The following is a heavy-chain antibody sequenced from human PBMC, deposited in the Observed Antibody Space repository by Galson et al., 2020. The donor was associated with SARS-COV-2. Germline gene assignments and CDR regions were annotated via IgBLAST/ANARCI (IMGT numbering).Heavy chain of an antibody. V-gene: IGHV3-20*01. D-gene: IGHD2-2*01. J-gene: IGHJ4*02. CDR1: GFTFDDYG. CDR2: INWNGGST. Sequence: GESLKISCAASGFTFDDYGMSWVRQAPGKGLEWVSGINWNGGSTGYADSVKGRFTISRDNAKNSLYLQMNSLRAEDTALYHCASVHYGSSGGYYFDYWGRGTLVSVSS. CDR3: ASVHYGSSGGYYFDY.